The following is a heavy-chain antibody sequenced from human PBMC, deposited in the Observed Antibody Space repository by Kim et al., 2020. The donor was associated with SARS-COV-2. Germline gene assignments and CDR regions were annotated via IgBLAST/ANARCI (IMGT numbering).Heavy chain of an antibody. J-gene: IGHJ4*02. CDR1: GFTFSSYW. CDR2: INPDGSDT. CDR3: ATGFIGGRGGNSD. Sequence: GGSLRLSCAASGFTFSSYWMHWVRQVPGKGLVWVSRINPDGSDTSYVDSVKGRFTISRDNAKDTLFLQMNSLRSGDTAVYYCATGFIGGRGGNSDWGQGTLVTVSS. D-gene: IGHD2-21*02. V-gene: IGHV3-74*01.